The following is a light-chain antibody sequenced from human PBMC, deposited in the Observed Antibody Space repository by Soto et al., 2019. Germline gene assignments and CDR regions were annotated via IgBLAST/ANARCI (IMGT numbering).Light chain of an antibody. CDR2: EVS. Sequence: QSALTQPASVSGSPGQSITISCTGTSSDVGGYNYVSWYQQNPGKAPKLMIYEVSNRPSGVSTRFSGSKSGNTASLTISGLQAEDEADYYCSSYTSISTLYVFGTGTKLTVL. CDR3: SSYTSISTLYV. CDR1: SSDVGGYNY. V-gene: IGLV2-14*01. J-gene: IGLJ1*01.